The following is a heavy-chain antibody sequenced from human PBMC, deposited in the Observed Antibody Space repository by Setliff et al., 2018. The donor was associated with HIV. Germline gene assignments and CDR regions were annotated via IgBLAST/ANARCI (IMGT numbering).Heavy chain of an antibody. J-gene: IGHJ3*02. Sequence: ASVKVSCKASGYTFSDYYVHWVRQAPGQGLEWMGWINPNSGGTNYAQKFRGRVNMTRDTSISTTYMELSRLRSDDTAVYYCARDPGYKSTWYGVFDIWGQGTMVTVSS. CDR2: INPNSGGT. D-gene: IGHD6-13*01. CDR3: ARDPGYKSTWYGVFDI. V-gene: IGHV1-2*02. CDR1: GYTFSDYY.